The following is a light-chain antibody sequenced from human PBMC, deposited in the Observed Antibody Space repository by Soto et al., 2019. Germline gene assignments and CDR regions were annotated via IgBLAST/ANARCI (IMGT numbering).Light chain of an antibody. Sequence: QSALTQPASVSGSPGQSITISCTGTSSDCGGYNYVSWYQQHPGKAPKLIIYEVSNRPTGVSNRFSGSKSGHTASLTISGLXSEDEADYFCTSYTSSSTLDVFGTGTKVTVL. CDR3: TSYTSSSTLDV. CDR1: SSDCGGYNY. J-gene: IGLJ1*01. V-gene: IGLV2-14*01. CDR2: EVS.